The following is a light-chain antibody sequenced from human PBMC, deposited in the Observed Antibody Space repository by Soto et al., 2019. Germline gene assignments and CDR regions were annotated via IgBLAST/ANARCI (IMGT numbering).Light chain of an antibody. CDR2: DVS. CDR1: QSIGGN. V-gene: IGKV3-15*01. Sequence: EVVMTQSPATLSVSPGERATLSCRARQSIGGNLAWYQQKPGQAPMLLTYDVSTRATGIPARFSGRGSVTEFTLTISSLPSEDFALYYCQQYKNRPPWTFGQGTKVDIK. J-gene: IGKJ1*01. CDR3: QQYKNRPPWT.